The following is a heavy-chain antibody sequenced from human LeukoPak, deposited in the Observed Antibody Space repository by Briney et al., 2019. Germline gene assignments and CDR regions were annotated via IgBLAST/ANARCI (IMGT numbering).Heavy chain of an antibody. V-gene: IGHV4-34*01. D-gene: IGHD6-13*01. J-gene: IGHJ4*02. CDR2: INHSGST. CDR1: GGSFSGYY. Sequence: LKTLSLTCAVYGGSFSGYYWSWIRQPPGKGLEWIGEINHSGSTNYNPSLKSRVTISVDKSKNQFSLKLSSVTAADTAVYYCAREEGIGQQPVWGQGTLVTVSS. CDR3: AREEGIGQQPV.